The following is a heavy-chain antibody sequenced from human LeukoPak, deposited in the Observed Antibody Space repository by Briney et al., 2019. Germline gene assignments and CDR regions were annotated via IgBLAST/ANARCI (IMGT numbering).Heavy chain of an antibody. CDR3: ARDKRATVTSR. CDR1: GFTFSDYY. D-gene: IGHD4-17*01. Sequence: GGSLRLSCAASGFTFSDYYMSWIRQAPGKGLEWVSSISSSSSYIYYADSVKGRFTISRDNAKNSLYLQMNSLRAEDTAVYYCARDKRATVTSRWGQGTLVTVSS. CDR2: ISSSSSYI. J-gene: IGHJ4*02. V-gene: IGHV3-11*06.